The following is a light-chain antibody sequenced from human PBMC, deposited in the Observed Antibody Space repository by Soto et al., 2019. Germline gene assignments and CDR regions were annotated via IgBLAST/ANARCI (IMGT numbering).Light chain of an antibody. CDR1: QSVSSN. CDR3: QQYYNWPPRVT. J-gene: IGKJ5*01. CDR2: GAS. V-gene: IGKV3-15*01. Sequence: EIVFTQSPGTLSLSPGERATLSCRASQSVSSNFAWYQQKPGQAPRLLIYGASTRASGLPARFSGSGSGTEFTLTISSLQSEDFAVYYCQQYYNWPPRVTFGQGTRLEI.